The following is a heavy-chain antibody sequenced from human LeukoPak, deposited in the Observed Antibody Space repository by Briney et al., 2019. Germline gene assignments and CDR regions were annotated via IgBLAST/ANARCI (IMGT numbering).Heavy chain of an antibody. D-gene: IGHD3-10*01. CDR2: IRSETDGATT. CDR3: TTDLNQRLKWFGNPLDH. V-gene: IGHV3-15*01. J-gene: IGHJ4*02. CDR1: GFSFTYAW. Sequence: KPGGSLRLSCVASGFSFTYAWMSWVRQAPGKGLQWVGHIRSETDGATTDYAAAVQGRFTISRDDSKKMLYLEMNSLKTEDTGLYYCTTDLNQRLKWFGNPLDHWGQGTLVTVSS.